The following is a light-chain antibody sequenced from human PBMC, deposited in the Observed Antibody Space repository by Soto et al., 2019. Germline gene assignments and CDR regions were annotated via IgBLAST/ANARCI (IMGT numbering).Light chain of an antibody. Sequence: QSVLTQPASVSGSPGQSITISCTGTSSDVGSYNLVSWYQQHPGKAPKLMIYEVSKRPSGVSNRFSGSKSGNTVSLTISGLQAEDEADYYCCSYAGSSTPLIFGTGTKLTVL. CDR2: EVS. CDR3: CSYAGSSTPLI. J-gene: IGLJ1*01. V-gene: IGLV2-23*02. CDR1: SSDVGSYNL.